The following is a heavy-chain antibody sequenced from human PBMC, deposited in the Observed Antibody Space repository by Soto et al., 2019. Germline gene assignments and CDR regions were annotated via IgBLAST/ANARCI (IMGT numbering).Heavy chain of an antibody. Sequence: PSETLSLTCTVSGGSISSGGYYWSWIRQHPGKGLEWIGYIYYSGSTYYKPSLKSRITINPDTSKNQFSLQLNSVTPEDTALYYCASSDRSGFGFDYWGQGTLVTVSS. D-gene: IGHD3-22*01. J-gene: IGHJ4*02. V-gene: IGHV4-31*03. CDR3: ASSDRSGFGFDY. CDR1: GGSISSGGYY. CDR2: IYYSGST.